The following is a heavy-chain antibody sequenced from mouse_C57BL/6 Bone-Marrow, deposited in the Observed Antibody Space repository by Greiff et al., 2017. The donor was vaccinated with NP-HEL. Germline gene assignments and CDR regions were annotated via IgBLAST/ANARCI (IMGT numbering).Heavy chain of an antibody. Sequence: QVQLQQSGPELVKPGASVKLSCKASGYTFTSYDINWVKQRPGQGLEWIGWIYPRDGSTKYNEKFKGKATLTVDTSSSTAYMELHSLTSEDSAVYFCARERRYDYDLYYAMDYWGQGTSVTVSS. V-gene: IGHV1-85*01. D-gene: IGHD2-4*01. CDR3: ARERRYDYDLYYAMDY. CDR1: GYTFTSYD. J-gene: IGHJ4*01. CDR2: IYPRDGST.